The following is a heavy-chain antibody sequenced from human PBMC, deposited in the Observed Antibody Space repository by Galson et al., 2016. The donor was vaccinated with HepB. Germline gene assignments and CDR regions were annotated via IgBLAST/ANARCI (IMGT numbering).Heavy chain of an antibody. CDR1: GASISTAHW. D-gene: IGHD1-1*01. CDR3: ARKGGTTGTTWGWIDT. Sequence: SETLSLTCAVSGASISTAHWWSWVRQTPGKGLEWIGEVYHSGGTNYNPPLKSRVTMSVDKSKNQFSLNLTSVTAADTGVYYCARKGGTTGTTWGWIDTWGQGSLVTVSS. V-gene: IGHV4-4*02. CDR2: VYHSGGT. J-gene: IGHJ5*02.